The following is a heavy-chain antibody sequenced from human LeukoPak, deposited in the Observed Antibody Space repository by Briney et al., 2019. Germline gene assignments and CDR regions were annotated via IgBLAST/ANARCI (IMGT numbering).Heavy chain of an antibody. CDR3: ARSCLWFGEFAVGYFDY. D-gene: IGHD3-10*01. V-gene: IGHV1-18*01. Sequence: ASVKVSCKASGYTFTSYGISRVRQAPGQGLEWMGWISAYNGNTNYAQKLQGRVTMTTDTSTSTAYMELRSLRSDDTAVYYCARSCLWFGEFAVGYFDYWGQGTLVTVSS. J-gene: IGHJ4*02. CDR1: GYTFTSYG. CDR2: ISAYNGNT.